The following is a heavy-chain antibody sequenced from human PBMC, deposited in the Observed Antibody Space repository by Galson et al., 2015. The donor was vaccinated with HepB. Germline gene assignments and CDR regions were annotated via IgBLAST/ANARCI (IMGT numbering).Heavy chain of an antibody. CDR1: GFTVSSNY. CDR2: IFSGGTT. Sequence: SLRLSCAASGFTVSSNYMTWVRQSPGKGLEWVSVIFSGGTTYYTDSVKGRFTISRDNSKNTLYLQMNSLRAEDTAVYYCARGYCNTTSCYGYDYWGQGTLVTVSS. D-gene: IGHD2-2*01. CDR3: ARGYCNTTSCYGYDY. V-gene: IGHV3-53*01. J-gene: IGHJ4*02.